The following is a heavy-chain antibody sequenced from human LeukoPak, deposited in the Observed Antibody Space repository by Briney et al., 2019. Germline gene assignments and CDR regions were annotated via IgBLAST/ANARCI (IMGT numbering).Heavy chain of an antibody. D-gene: IGHD6-19*01. CDR2: IYSGGLT. V-gene: IGHV3-66*01. Sequence: GGSLRLSCAVSGFTVSGNYMSWVRQAPGKGLEWVSTIYSGGLTYYADPVKGKFTISRDNSKNTLYLQMSSLRAEDTAVYYCVRDRWPGLGDFWGQGTTVTVSS. CDR3: VRDRWPGLGDF. J-gene: IGHJ6*02. CDR1: GFTVSGNY.